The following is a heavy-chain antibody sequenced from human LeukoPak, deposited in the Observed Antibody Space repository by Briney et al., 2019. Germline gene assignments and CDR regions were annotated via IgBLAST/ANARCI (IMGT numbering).Heavy chain of an antibody. CDR3: AKGPTVAAAGTLAFDY. V-gene: IGHV3-9*01. CDR1: GFTFDDYA. CDR2: ISWNSGSI. J-gene: IGHJ4*02. D-gene: IGHD6-13*01. Sequence: SLRLSCAASGFTFDDYAMHWVRQAPGKGLEWVSGISWNSGSIGYADSVKGRFTISRDNAKNSLYLQMNSLRAEDTALYYCAKGPTVAAAGTLAFDYWGQGTLVTVSS.